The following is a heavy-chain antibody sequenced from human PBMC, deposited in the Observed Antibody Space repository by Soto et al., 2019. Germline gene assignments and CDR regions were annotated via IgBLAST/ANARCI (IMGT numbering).Heavy chain of an antibody. CDR2: IWYDGSNK. J-gene: IGHJ4*02. CDR3: ARDRDYGAYHYFDY. V-gene: IGHV3-33*01. Sequence: QVQLVESGGGVVQPGRSLRLSCAASGFTFSSYGMHWVRQAPGKGLEWVAVIWYDGSNKYYADSVKGRFTISRDNSKNTLYLQMNSLRAEDTAVYYCARDRDYGAYHYFDYWGQGTLVTVSS. D-gene: IGHD4-17*01. CDR1: GFTFSSYG.